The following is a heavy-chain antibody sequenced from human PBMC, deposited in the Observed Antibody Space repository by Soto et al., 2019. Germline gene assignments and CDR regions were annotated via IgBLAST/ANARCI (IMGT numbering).Heavy chain of an antibody. V-gene: IGHV4-38-2*02. D-gene: IGHD5-18*01. CDR1: GYSISSGYY. J-gene: IGHJ5*02. Sequence: LSETLSLTCAVSGYSISSGYYWGWIRQPPGKGLEWIGSIYHSGSTYYNPSLKSRVTISVDTSKNQFSLKLSSVTAADTAVYYCARDPSSGYSYVKTSRFDPWGQGTLVTVSS. CDR2: IYHSGST. CDR3: ARDPSSGYSYVKTSRFDP.